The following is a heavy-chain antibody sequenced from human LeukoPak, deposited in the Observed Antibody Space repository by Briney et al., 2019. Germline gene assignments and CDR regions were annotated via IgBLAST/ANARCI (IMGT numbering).Heavy chain of an antibody. CDR3: TRSVHFGYHDY. CDR2: LSYDGSDK. J-gene: IGHJ4*02. D-gene: IGHD3-3*01. V-gene: IGHV3-30*04. CDR1: GLTFSTYA. Sequence: GGSLRLSCAASGLTFSTYAMHWVRQAPGKGLEWVAVLSYDGSDKYYADSVKGRFTISRDNSKNTLYLQMSSLRGEDTAVYYCTRSVHFGYHDYWGQGTLVTVSS.